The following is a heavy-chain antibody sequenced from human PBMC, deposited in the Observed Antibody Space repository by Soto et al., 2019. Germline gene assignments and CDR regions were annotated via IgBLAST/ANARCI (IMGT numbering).Heavy chain of an antibody. CDR3: ARDVDTTSDINWFDP. J-gene: IGHJ5*02. V-gene: IGHV3-33*01. Sequence: RGSLRLSCEVSGFSLSRYGMHWVRQAPGKGLEWVAVIWYHGTTKNYADSVKGRFTISRDISKNTVYLQMDSLEVEDTAVYYCARDVDTTSDINWFDPWGQGVMLTVSS. CDR2: IWYHGTTK. D-gene: IGHD5-18*01. CDR1: GFSLSRYG.